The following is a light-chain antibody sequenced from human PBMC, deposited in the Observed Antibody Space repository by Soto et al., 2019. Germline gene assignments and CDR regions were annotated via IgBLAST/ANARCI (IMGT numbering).Light chain of an antibody. Sequence: QSVLTQPPSVSGAPGQRVTISCTGSSSNIGAGYDVHWYQQVPGAAPKLLIYANNNRPSGVPDRFSGSKSGSSASLAITGLQAEDEADYYCCSSGGSPTYVFGTGTKLTVL. CDR1: SSNIGAGYD. V-gene: IGLV1-40*01. CDR3: CSSGGSPTYV. J-gene: IGLJ1*01. CDR2: ANN.